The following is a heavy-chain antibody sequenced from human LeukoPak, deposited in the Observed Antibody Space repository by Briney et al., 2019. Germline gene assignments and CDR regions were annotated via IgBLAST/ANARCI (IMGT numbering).Heavy chain of an antibody. J-gene: IGHJ4*02. V-gene: IGHV3-30-3*01. CDR1: GFTFSSYA. CDR3: ARDPGITMVRGVTPYFDY. D-gene: IGHD3-10*01. Sequence: PGGSLRLSCAASGFTFSSYAMHWVRQAPGKGLEWVALISYDGSNKYYADSVKGRFTISRDNSKNTLYLQINSLRAEDTAVYYCARDPGITMVRGVTPYFDYWGQGTLVTVSS. CDR2: ISYDGSNK.